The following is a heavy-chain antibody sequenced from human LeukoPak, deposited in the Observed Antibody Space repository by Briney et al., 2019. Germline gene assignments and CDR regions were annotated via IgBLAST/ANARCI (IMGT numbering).Heavy chain of an antibody. Sequence: PGGSLRLSCAASGFTFSSYGMHWVRQAPGRGLEWVAVIWYDGSNKYYADSVKGRFTISRDNSKNTLYLQMNSLRAEDTAVYYCAKGFGMGYCYMDVWGKGTTVTVSS. J-gene: IGHJ6*03. V-gene: IGHV3-33*06. D-gene: IGHD3-10*01. CDR1: GFTFSSYG. CDR3: AKGFGMGYCYMDV. CDR2: IWYDGSNK.